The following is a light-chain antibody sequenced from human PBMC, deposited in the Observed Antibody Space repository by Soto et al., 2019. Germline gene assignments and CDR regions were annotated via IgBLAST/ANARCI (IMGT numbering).Light chain of an antibody. CDR1: SSDVGGYNY. CDR3: SSYTSSSFYV. V-gene: IGLV2-14*01. J-gene: IGLJ1*01. Sequence: QYALTQPASVSGSPGQSITISCTGTSSDVGGYNYVSWYQQHPGKAPKLMIYDVSHRPSGVSNRFSGSKSGNTASLTISGLQAEDEADYYCSSYTSSSFYVFGTGTKLTVL. CDR2: DVS.